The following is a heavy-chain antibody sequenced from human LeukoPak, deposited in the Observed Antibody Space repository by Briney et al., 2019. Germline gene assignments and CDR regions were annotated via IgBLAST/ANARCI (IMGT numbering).Heavy chain of an antibody. D-gene: IGHD6-19*01. CDR2: IYYSGST. V-gene: IGHV4-39*01. CDR3: ARREIAVAGTIFDY. CDR1: GGSISSSSYY. Sequence: PSETLSLTCTVSGGSISSSSYYWGWIRQPPGKGLEWIGSIYYSGSTYYNPSLKSRVTISVDTSKNQFSLKLGSVTAADTAVYYCARREIAVAGTIFDYWGQGTLVTVSS. J-gene: IGHJ4*02.